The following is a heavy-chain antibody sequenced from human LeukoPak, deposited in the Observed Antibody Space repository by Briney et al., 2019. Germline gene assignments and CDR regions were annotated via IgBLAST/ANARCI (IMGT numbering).Heavy chain of an antibody. CDR2: ISGSGGST. D-gene: IGHD6-13*01. J-gene: IGHJ3*02. CDR3: ANLPGIAAAGTRYAFDI. Sequence: GGSLRLSCAASGFTFSSYAMSWVRQAPGKGLEWVSAISGSGGSTYYADSVKGRFTISRDNSKNTLYLQMNSLRAEDTAVYYCANLPGIAAAGTRYAFDIWGQGTMVTVSS. V-gene: IGHV3-23*01. CDR1: GFTFSSYA.